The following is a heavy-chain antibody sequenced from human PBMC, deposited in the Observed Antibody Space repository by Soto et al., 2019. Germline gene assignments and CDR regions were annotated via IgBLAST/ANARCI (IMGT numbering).Heavy chain of an antibody. CDR3: ARAPYYGSGSYYNGYPY. J-gene: IGHJ4*02. D-gene: IGHD3-10*01. CDR2: ISSSSSTI. V-gene: IGHV3-48*02. CDR1: GFTFSSYS. Sequence: GGSLRLSCAASGFTFSSYSMNWVRQAPGKGLEWVSYISSSSSTIYYADSVKGRFTISRDNAKNSLYLQMNSLRDEDTAVYYCARAPYYGSGSYYNGYPYWGQGTLVTVSS.